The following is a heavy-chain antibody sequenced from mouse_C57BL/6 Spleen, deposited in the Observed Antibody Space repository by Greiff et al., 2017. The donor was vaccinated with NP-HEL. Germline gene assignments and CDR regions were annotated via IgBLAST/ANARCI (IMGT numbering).Heavy chain of an antibody. CDR1: GYTFTSYW. CDR3: ARVYGSSYGRAMDY. CDR2: IDPSDSET. J-gene: IGHJ4*01. D-gene: IGHD1-1*01. V-gene: IGHV1-52*01. Sequence: QVQLQQPGAELVRPGSSVKLSCKASGYTFTSYWMHWVKQRPIQGLEWIGNIDPSDSETHYNQKFKDKATLTVDKSSSTAYMQLSSLTSEDSAVYYCARVYGSSYGRAMDYWGQGTSVTVSS.